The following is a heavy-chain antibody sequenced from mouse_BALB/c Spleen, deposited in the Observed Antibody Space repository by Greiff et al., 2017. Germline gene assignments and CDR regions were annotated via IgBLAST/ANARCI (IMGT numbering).Heavy chain of an antibody. CDR3: ARHGPGYYAMDY. CDR2: INPDSSTI. Sequence: EVKLQESGGGLVQPGGSLKLSCAASGFDFSRYWMSWVRQAPGKGLEWIGEINPDSSTINYTPSLKDKFIISRDSAKNTLYLQMSKVRSEDTALYYCARHGPGYYAMDYWGQGTSVTVSS. V-gene: IGHV4-1*02. CDR1: GFDFSRYW. D-gene: IGHD1-2*01. J-gene: IGHJ4*01.